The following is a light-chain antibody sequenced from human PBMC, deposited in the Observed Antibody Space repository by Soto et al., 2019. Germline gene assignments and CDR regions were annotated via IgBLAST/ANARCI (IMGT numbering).Light chain of an antibody. CDR2: DVS. J-gene: IGKJ5*01. CDR1: QSVSSN. CDR3: QQYNNWPAIT. Sequence: EIVMTQSPATLSVSPGERATLSCRASQSVSSNLAWYQQKPGQAPRLLIYDVSTRATGISARFSGSGSGTEFTLTISSLQSEDFAVYYCQQYNNWPAITFGQGTRLEIK. V-gene: IGKV3D-15*01.